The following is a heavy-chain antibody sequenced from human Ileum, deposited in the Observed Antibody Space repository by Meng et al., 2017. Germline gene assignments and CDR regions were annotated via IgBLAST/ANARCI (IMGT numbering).Heavy chain of an antibody. CDR1: GAFFAGNTG. Sequence: VRLRGWAQGVVSPPGAVSLPCAFLGAFFAGNTGGIGSGRPPGKGLEWIGEISQSGSTNYIPSLKSRVTMSVDKSKNQVSLKLSSVTAADTAVYFCASHDFYSLDSWGQGTLVTVSS. V-gene: IGHV4-4*01. CDR2: ISQSGST. J-gene: IGHJ4*02. D-gene: IGHD3/OR15-3a*01. CDR3: ASHDFYSLDS.